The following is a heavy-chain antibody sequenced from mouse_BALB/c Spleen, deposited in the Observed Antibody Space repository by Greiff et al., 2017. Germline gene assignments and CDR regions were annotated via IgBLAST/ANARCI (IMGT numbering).Heavy chain of an antibody. D-gene: IGHD2-4*01. CDR1: GFTFTDYY. V-gene: IGHV7-3*02. CDR3: ASSTMITTPFAY. CDR2: IRNKANGYTT. J-gene: IGHJ3*01. Sequence: EVQLVESGGGLVQPGGSLRLSCATSGFTFTDYYMSWVRQPPGKALEWLGFIRNKANGYTTEYSASVKGRFTISRDNSQSILYLQMNTLRAEDSATYYCASSTMITTPFAYWGQGTLVTVSA.